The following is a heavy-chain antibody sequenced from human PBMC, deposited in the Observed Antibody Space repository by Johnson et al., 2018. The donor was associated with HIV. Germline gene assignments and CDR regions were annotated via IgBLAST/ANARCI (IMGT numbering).Heavy chain of an antibody. CDR3: VTADRGSA. CDR1: GFTFTYYA. D-gene: IGHD1-26*01. V-gene: IGHV3-23*04. Sequence: VQLVESGGGLVQPGGSLRLSCAASGFTFTYYAMSWVRQAPGKGLEWVSGISGSGGSTYYADSVKGRFTISRDNSKNTLFLQMTSLRAEDTAVYYCVTADRGSAWGQGTTVTVSS. CDR2: ISGSGGST. J-gene: IGHJ3*01.